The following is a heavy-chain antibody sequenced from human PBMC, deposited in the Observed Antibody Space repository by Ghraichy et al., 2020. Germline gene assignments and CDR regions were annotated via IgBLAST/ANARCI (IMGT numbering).Heavy chain of an antibody. CDR1: GGSITSYY. CDR2: IYYSGTT. J-gene: IGHJ5*02. D-gene: IGHD4-17*01. CDR3: ARDYGSSYPFDP. V-gene: IGHV4-59*01. Sequence: SETLSLTCTVSGGSITSYYWSWIRQPPGKGLEWIGYIYYSGTTNFNPSLKSRATISVDTSKTQFSLKLTSVTAADTAVYYCARDYGSSYPFDPWGQGTLVTVSS.